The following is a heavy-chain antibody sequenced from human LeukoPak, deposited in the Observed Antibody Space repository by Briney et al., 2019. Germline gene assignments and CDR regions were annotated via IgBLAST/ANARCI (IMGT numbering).Heavy chain of an antibody. D-gene: IGHD3-22*01. V-gene: IGHV3-49*03. J-gene: IGHJ4*02. CDR1: GFTFSDYY. CDR3: TSHYYDSSGSDY. CDR2: IRSKAYGGTT. Sequence: GGSLRLSCAASGFTFSDYYMSWIRQAPGKGLEWVGFIRSKAYGGTTEYAASVKGRFTISRDDSKSIAYLQMNSLKTEDTAVYYCTSHYYDSSGSDYWGQGTLVTVSS.